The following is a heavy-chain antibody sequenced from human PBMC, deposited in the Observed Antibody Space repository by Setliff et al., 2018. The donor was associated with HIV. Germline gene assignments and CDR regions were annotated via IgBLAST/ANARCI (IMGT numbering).Heavy chain of an antibody. J-gene: IGHJ4*02. CDR1: GFTFNTYS. D-gene: IGHD3-22*01. CDR2: ISSSSSYI. V-gene: IGHV3-21*04. CDR3: ARVRLTMIMMVDYFDQ. Sequence: GGSLRLSCAASGFTFNTYSMNWVRQAPGKGLEWVSSISSSSSYIYYADSVKGRFTISRDNAKNSLYLQMSSLRADDAAVYYCARVRLTMIMMVDYFDQWGQGTLVTVSS.